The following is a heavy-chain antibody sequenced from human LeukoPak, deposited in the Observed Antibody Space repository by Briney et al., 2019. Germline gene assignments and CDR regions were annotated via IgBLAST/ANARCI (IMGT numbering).Heavy chain of an antibody. Sequence: GASVKVSCKASGYTFTGYYMHRVRQAPGQGLEWMGWINPNSGGTNYAQKFQGWVTMTRDTSISTAYMELSRLRSDDTAVYYCARGMGSGYYYFDYWGQGTLVTVSS. CDR2: INPNSGGT. J-gene: IGHJ4*02. V-gene: IGHV1-2*04. CDR1: GYTFTGYY. D-gene: IGHD3-22*01. CDR3: ARGMGSGYYYFDY.